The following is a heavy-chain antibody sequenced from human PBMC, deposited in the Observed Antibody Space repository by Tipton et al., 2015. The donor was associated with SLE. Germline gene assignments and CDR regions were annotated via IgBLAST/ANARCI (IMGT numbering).Heavy chain of an antibody. CDR3: ARDGADRSGYEAFDI. Sequence: TLSLTCAVYGGSFNGYFWTWIRQPPGKGLEWIGEIIHSGVTNYNPSLRSRVTISVDMTKNQVSLKLSSVTAADTAVYYCARDGADRSGYEAFDIWGQGIMVTVSS. V-gene: IGHV4-34*12. D-gene: IGHD3-22*01. CDR1: GGSFNGYF. J-gene: IGHJ3*02. CDR2: IIHSGVT.